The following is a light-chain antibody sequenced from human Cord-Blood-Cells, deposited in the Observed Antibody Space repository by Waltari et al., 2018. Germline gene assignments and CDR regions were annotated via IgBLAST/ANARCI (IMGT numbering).Light chain of an antibody. CDR2: RNN. V-gene: IGLV1-47*01. CDR3: AAWDDSLSGV. CDR1: SSNIGRNY. J-gene: IGLJ3*02. Sequence: QSVLTQPPSASGTPGQRVTISCSGSSSNIGRNYVYWYQQLPGTAPKLPIYRNNQRPSGVPDRFSGSKSGTAASLAISGLRPEDEADYYCAAWDDSLSGVFGGGTKLTVL.